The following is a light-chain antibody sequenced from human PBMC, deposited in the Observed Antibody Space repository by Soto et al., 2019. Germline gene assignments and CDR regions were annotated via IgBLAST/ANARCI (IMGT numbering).Light chain of an antibody. V-gene: IGKV1-27*01. CDR1: QGIGSY. Sequence: DIQMTQTPSWLGASEGGRVTFTCRASQGIGSYLAWYQQKPGKVPQVLIYAASTLQSGVPSRFSGSGSGTDFTLTLRSLQSQDFAVYYCQQRSNWPITFGQGTRLEIK. CDR2: AAS. CDR3: QQRSNWPIT. J-gene: IGKJ5*01.